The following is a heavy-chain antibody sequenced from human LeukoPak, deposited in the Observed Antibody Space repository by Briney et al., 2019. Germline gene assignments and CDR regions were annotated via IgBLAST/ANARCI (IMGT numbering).Heavy chain of an antibody. V-gene: IGHV3-23*01. CDR1: GFTFSNYA. CDR2: ISGSGGST. D-gene: IGHD2-2*01. CDR3: AKGVIPAVDY. Sequence: GGSLRLSRAASGFTFSNYAMSWVRQAPGKGLEWVSGISGSGGSTYYADSVKGRFTISRDNSKNTLYLQMNSLRAEDTAVYYCAKGVIPAVDYWGQGTLVTVSS. J-gene: IGHJ4*02.